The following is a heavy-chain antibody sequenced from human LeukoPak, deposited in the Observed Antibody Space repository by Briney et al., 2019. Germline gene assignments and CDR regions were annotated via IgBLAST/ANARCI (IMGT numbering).Heavy chain of an antibody. J-gene: IGHJ5*02. CDR2: INHGGST. CDR3: ARSAGWFDP. V-gene: IGHV4-34*01. Sequence: QPSETLSLTRAVYGGSFSGYYWTWIRQPPGKGLEWIGEINHGGSTNYNPSLKSRVTISVDTSKNQFSLKLSSVTAADTAVYYCARSAGWFDPWGQGTLVTVSS. CDR1: GGSFSGYY.